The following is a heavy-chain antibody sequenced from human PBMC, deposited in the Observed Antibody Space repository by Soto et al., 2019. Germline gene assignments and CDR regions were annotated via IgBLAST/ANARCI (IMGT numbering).Heavy chain of an antibody. CDR2: CVGSGGST. Sequence: EVQLLESGGGLVQRGGSLRLSCSTSGFTLSSYAMSWVRQAPGKGLEWVSACVGSGGSTYYADSVKGRFTISRDNSKNTLYLQMDSLRAEDTAIYYCAKDSLYFYDRSGYYDYWGQGTLVTVSS. D-gene: IGHD3-22*01. V-gene: IGHV3-23*01. CDR3: AKDSLYFYDRSGYYDY. J-gene: IGHJ4*02. CDR1: GFTLSSYA.